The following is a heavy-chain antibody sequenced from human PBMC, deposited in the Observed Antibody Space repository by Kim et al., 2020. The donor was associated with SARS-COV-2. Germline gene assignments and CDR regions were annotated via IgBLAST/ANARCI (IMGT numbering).Heavy chain of an antibody. CDR3: ASNSIVVVPAAMFY. Sequence: SETLSLTCTVSGGSISSSSYYWGWIRQPPGKGLEWIGSIYYSGSTYYNPSLKSRVTISVDTSKNQFSLKLSSVTAADTAVYYCASNSIVVVPAAMFYWGQGTLVTVSS. CDR1: GGSISSSSYY. J-gene: IGHJ4*02. V-gene: IGHV4-39*01. CDR2: IYYSGST. D-gene: IGHD2-2*01.